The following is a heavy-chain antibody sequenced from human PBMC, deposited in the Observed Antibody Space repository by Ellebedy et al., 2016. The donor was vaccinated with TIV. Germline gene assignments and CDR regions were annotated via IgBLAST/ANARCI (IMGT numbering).Heavy chain of an antibody. CDR2: ISYDGNNK. V-gene: IGHV3-30*03. CDR1: GFTFSSYV. Sequence: GGSLRLSCAASGFTFSSYVMHWVRQAPGQGLEWVAVISYDGNNKYYADSVKGRFTISRDNSKNTLYLQMNSLGAEDTAVYYCARAIYGASYLWGRGTLVTVSS. CDR3: ARAIYGASYL. J-gene: IGHJ2*01. D-gene: IGHD4-17*01.